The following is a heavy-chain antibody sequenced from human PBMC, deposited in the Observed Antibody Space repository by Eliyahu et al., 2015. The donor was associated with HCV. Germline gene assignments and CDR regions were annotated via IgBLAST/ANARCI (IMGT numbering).Heavy chain of an antibody. Sequence: QVQLQESGPGLVKPSETLSLTCTVSGGSITTXYWSWIRQPPGKGLEWIGYIYYSGSTNYNPSLKGRVTISVDTSKNQFSLNLTSVTAADTAMYYCASGGGGIAVTGTGGWFDPWGQGTLVTVSS. CDR2: IYYSGST. J-gene: IGHJ5*02. D-gene: IGHD6-19*01. V-gene: IGHV4-59*01. CDR3: ASGGGGIAVTGTGGWFDP. CDR1: GGSITTXY.